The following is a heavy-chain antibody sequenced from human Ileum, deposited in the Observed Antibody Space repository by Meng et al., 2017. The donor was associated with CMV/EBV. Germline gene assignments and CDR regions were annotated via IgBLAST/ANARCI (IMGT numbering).Heavy chain of an antibody. CDR3: TTEWADRTNFLYYGMDV. Sequence: GGSLRLSCEASGFTFTNAWMTWVRQGPGKGLEGVGLIKSGSDGGTTDYAAPVKGRFTISRDDSKKTLFLQMNSLKTEDSGVYFCTTEWADRTNFLYYGMDVWGPGTTVTVSS. J-gene: IGHJ6*02. V-gene: IGHV3-15*05. CDR1: GFTFTNAW. D-gene: IGHD4/OR15-4a*01. CDR2: IKSGSDGGTT.